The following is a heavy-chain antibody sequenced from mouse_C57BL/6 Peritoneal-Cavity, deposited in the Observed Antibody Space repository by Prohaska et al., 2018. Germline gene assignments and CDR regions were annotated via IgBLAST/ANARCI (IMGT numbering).Heavy chain of an antibody. J-gene: IGHJ2*01. V-gene: IGHV1-82*01. CDR1: GYAFSSSW. CDR3: ANLYGSPYFDY. Sequence: ASLKISCKASGYAFSSSWMNWVKQRPGKGLEWIGRIYPGDGDTNDNGKFKGKATLTADKSSSTAYMQLNSLTSEDSAVYFCANLYGSPYFDYWGQGTTLTVSS. D-gene: IGHD1-1*01. CDR2: IYPGDGDT.